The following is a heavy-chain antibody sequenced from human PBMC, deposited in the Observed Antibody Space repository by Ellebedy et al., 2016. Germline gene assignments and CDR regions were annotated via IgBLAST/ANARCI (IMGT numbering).Heavy chain of an antibody. D-gene: IGHD1-1*01. V-gene: IGHV4-4*02. J-gene: IGHJ6*02. Sequence: SETLSLTCAVSGGSISSSNWWSWVRQPPGKGLEWIGEIYHSGSTNYNPSLKSRVTISVDTSKNQFSLKLSSVTAADTAVYYCARDNTTRYGMDVWGQGTTVTVSS. CDR3: ARDNTTRYGMDV. CDR1: GGSISSSNW. CDR2: IYHSGST.